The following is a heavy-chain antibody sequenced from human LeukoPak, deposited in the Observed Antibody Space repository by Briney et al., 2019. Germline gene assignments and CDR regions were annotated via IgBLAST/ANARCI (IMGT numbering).Heavy chain of an antibody. CDR3: AREVDYYDTSDYFPLGY. CDR2: INPKSGGT. J-gene: IGHJ4*02. D-gene: IGHD3-22*01. V-gene: IGHV1-2*02. CDR1: GYTFTGYY. Sequence: ASVKVSCKASGYTFTGYYMHWMRQAPGQGLEWMGWINPKSGGTNYAQKFEARVTMTRDMSISTVYMELSRLRFDDKAVYYCAREVDYYDTSDYFPLGYWGQGTLVTVSS.